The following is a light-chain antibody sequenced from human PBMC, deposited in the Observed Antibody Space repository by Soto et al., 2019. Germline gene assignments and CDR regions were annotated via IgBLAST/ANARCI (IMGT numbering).Light chain of an antibody. V-gene: IGKV3-15*01. CDR3: QRYNNWNPPFT. J-gene: IGKJ3*01. CDR1: QSINSN. Sequence: EVVMTQSPATLSVSPGERATLSCRAGQSINSNFTWYQQKPGQAPRLLIYGASTRATGIPARFSGSGSGTEFTLTISSLQSEDCAVYVYQRYNNWNPPFTFGPGTKVDIK. CDR2: GAS.